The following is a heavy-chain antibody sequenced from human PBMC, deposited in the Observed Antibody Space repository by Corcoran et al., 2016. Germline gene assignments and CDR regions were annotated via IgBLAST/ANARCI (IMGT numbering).Heavy chain of an antibody. CDR1: GDSVSSNSAN. J-gene: IGHJ4*01. D-gene: IGHD2-15*01. V-gene: IGHV6-1*01. CDR2: TYYRSKWNN. CDR3: ARGGGGRQDFDY. Sequence: QVQLQQSGPGLMKPSQTLSLTCAISGDSVSSNSANWNWIRQSPSRGLEWLGRTYYRSKWNNEYKGSMKSRITINPDTSKNQFSLQLNGVTPEDTAVYYCARGGGGRQDFDYWGHGILVTVSS.